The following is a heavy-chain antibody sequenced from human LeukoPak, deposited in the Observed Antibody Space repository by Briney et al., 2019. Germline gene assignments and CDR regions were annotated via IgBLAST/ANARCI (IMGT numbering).Heavy chain of an antibody. CDR1: GYSFTSYW. Sequence: GESLQISCQGSGYSFTSYWIDWVRQMPGKGLEWMGIIYPGDSDTRYSPSFQGQVTISADKSISTAYLQWSSLKASDTAMYYCARVFDYYDSSGTNWNWFDPWGQGTLVTVSS. J-gene: IGHJ5*02. V-gene: IGHV5-51*01. CDR2: IYPGDSDT. D-gene: IGHD3-22*01. CDR3: ARVFDYYDSSGTNWNWFDP.